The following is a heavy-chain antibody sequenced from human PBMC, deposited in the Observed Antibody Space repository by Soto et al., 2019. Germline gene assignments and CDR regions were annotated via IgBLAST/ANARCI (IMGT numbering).Heavy chain of an antibody. CDR3: ATGYSSGWQDKDAFDI. J-gene: IGHJ3*02. CDR1: SGSISSSNW. Sequence: QVQLQESGPGLVKPSGTLSLTCAVSSGSISSSNWWSWVRQPPGKGLEWIGEIYHSGSTNYNPSLKSGVTISVDKSKNQFSLKLSSVTAADTAVYYWATGYSSGWQDKDAFDIWGQGTMVTVSS. D-gene: IGHD6-19*01. V-gene: IGHV4-4*02. CDR2: IYHSGST.